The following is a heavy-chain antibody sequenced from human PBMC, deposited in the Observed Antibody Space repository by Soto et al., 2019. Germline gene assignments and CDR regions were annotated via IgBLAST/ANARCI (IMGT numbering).Heavy chain of an antibody. CDR3: ASGEAAAGPRNYGMDV. V-gene: IGHV1-2*04. J-gene: IGHJ6*02. CDR2: INPNSGGT. D-gene: IGHD6-13*01. CDR1: GYTFTGYY. Sequence: QVQLVQSGAEVKKPGASVKVSCKASGYTFTGYYMHWVRQAPGQGLEWMGWINPNSGGTNYAQKFQGWVTMTRDSSISTAYMELSRLRSDDTAVYYCASGEAAAGPRNYGMDVRGQGTTVTVSS.